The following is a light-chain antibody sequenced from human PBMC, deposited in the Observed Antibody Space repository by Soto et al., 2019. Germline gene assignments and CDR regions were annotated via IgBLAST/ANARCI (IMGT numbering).Light chain of an antibody. V-gene: IGKV3-15*01. CDR2: DAF. CDR3: QQCESWYPIT. Sequence: EIVLSQSPATLSVSPGQTATLSCRASQNITNKLVWYQQSPGQAPTLLISDAFARAPGIPARFIGSGSGAEFTLTIGSLQSEDVAGYYCQQCESWYPITFGQGTRLDI. CDR1: QNITNK. J-gene: IGKJ5*01.